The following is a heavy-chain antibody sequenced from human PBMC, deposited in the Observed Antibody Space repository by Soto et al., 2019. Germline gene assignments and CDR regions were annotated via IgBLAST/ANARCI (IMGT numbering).Heavy chain of an antibody. CDR1: GYTFTSYG. CDR2: ISAYNGNT. CDR3: ARETRSPNWFDP. D-gene: IGHD2-15*01. V-gene: IGHV1-18*01. J-gene: IGHJ5*02. Sequence: ASVKVSCKASGYTFTSYGISWVRQAPGQGLEWMGWISAYNGNTNYAQKFQGRVTITADESTSTAYMELSSLRSEDTAVYYCARETRSPNWFDPWGQGTLVTVSS.